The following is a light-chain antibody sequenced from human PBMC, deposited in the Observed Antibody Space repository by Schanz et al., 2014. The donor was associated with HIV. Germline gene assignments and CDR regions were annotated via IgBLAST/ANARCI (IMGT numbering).Light chain of an antibody. CDR2: RND. V-gene: IGLV1-47*01. CDR3: AAWDDSLSGPVIV. J-gene: IGLJ1*01. Sequence: QSVLTQPPSASGTPGQRVTISCSGSSSNIGSNYVYWYQQLPGTAPKLLIYRNDQRPSGVPDRFSASKSGTSASLAISGLRSADEADYYCAAWDDSLSGPVIVFGTGTKLTVL. CDR1: SSNIGSNY.